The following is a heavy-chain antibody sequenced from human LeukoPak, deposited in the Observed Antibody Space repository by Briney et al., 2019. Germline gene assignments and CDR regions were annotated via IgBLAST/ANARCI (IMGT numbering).Heavy chain of an antibody. CDR3: AREGYCGAGRCFFDY. J-gene: IGHJ4*02. D-gene: IGHD2-15*01. Sequence: GGSLRLSCAASGFTLSSYGMHWVRQAPCKDLEWVAVISYDGNEKYLAASVKGRFTISRDNSKNTLDLQMNSVRAEDTAVYFCAREGYCGAGRCFFDYWGQGTLVTVSS. V-gene: IGHV3-33*01. CDR2: ISYDGNEK. CDR1: GFTLSSYG.